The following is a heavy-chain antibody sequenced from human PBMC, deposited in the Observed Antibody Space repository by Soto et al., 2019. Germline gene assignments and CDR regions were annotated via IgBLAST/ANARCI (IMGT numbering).Heavy chain of an antibody. CDR1: GYDFFKYN. J-gene: IGHJ4*02. Sequence: ASVKVSCKTSGYDFFKYNMHWVRQAPGQGLEWMGVINPNGGYTRHAQKFQGRVIMTRDTSSKIVYMELGGLTSEDTAMYYCTRADSDVVILPDVRPLFDLWGQGALVTVSS. V-gene: IGHV1-46*01. D-gene: IGHD2-21*02. CDR3: TRADSDVVILPDVRPLFDL. CDR2: INPNGGYT.